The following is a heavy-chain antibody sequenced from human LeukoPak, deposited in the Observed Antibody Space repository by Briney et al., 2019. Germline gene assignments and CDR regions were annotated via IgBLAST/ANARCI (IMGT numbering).Heavy chain of an antibody. CDR1: GFTFSTYA. Sequence: PGGSLRLSCAASGFTFSTYAMHWVRQAPGKGLEWVSAISGSGGSTYYADSVKGRFTISRDNSKNTLYLQMNSLRAEDTAVYYCARGWMTTVTHDYYGMDVWGQGTTVTVSS. V-gene: IGHV3-23*01. D-gene: IGHD4-17*01. CDR3: ARGWMTTVTHDYYGMDV. J-gene: IGHJ6*02. CDR2: ISGSGGST.